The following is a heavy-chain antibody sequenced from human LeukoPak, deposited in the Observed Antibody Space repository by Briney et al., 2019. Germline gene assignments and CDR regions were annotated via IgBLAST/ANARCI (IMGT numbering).Heavy chain of an antibody. CDR1: GGSFSGYY. Sequence: SETLSLTCAVYGGSFSGYYWSWIRQPPGKGLEWIGEINHSGSTNYNPSLKSRVTIPVDTSKNQFSLKLSSVTAADTAVYYCARGPPYSSGWYGAYWGQGTLVTVSS. D-gene: IGHD6-19*01. V-gene: IGHV4-34*01. CDR3: ARGPPYSSGWYGAY. CDR2: INHSGST. J-gene: IGHJ4*02.